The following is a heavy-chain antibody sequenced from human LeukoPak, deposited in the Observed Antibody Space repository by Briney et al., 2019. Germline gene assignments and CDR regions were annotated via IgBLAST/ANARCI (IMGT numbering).Heavy chain of an antibody. CDR3: ARDVYSSSPNYYYYYGMDV. D-gene: IGHD6-6*01. CDR1: SGSIDSTNW. J-gene: IGHJ6*02. CDR2: IHHDGRI. Sequence: SETLSLTCDVSSGSIDSTNWWNWVRQPPGKGLEWIGEIHHDGRINYNPSLKSRVTISVDTSKNQFSLKLSSVTAADTAVYYCARDVYSSSPNYYYYYGMDVWGQGTTVTVSS. V-gene: IGHV4/OR15-8*01.